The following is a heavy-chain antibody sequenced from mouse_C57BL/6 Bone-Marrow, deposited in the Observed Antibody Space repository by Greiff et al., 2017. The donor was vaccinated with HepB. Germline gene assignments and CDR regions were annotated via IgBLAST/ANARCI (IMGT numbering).Heavy chain of an antibody. J-gene: IGHJ3*01. V-gene: IGHV1-39*01. Sequence: EVKLQESGPELVKPGASVKISCKASGYSFTDYNMNWVKQSNGKSLEWIGVINPNYGTTSYNQKFKGKATLTVDQSSSTAYMQRNSLTSEDSAVYYGERGGSQFAYWGQGTLVTVSA. CDR2: INPNYGTT. CDR3: ERGGSQFAY. CDR1: GYSFTDYN.